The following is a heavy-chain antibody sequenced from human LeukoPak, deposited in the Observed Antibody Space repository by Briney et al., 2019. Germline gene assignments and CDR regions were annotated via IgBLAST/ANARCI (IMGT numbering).Heavy chain of an antibody. V-gene: IGHV3-23*01. D-gene: IGHD6-19*01. J-gene: IGHJ4*02. Sequence: QTGGSLGLSCAASGFTFSSYALSWVRRAPGRGLEWVSLISWSSLTTEYADSVKGRFTVSRDNSKNTLSLQMNSLNADDTAVYYCAKHVRTSVWFFDSWGQGTLVTVSS. CDR2: ISWSSLTT. CDR1: GFTFSSYA. CDR3: AKHVRTSVWFFDS.